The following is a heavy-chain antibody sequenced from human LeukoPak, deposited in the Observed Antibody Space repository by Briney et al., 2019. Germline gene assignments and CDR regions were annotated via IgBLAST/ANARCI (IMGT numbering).Heavy chain of an antibody. Sequence: ASVKVSCKASGYTFTSYGISWVRQAPGQGLEWMGWISAYNGNTNYAQKLQGRVTMTTDTSTSTAYMELGSLRSDDTAVYYCARVRTPLKYSSSWYGRQPHDYWGQGTLVTVSS. J-gene: IGHJ4*02. D-gene: IGHD6-13*01. CDR2: ISAYNGNT. CDR3: ARVRTPLKYSSSWYGRQPHDY. V-gene: IGHV1-18*01. CDR1: GYTFTSYG.